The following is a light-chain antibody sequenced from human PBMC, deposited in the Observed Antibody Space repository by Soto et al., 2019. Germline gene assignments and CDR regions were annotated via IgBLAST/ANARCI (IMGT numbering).Light chain of an antibody. CDR1: QSVRSNS. Sequence: EIVLTQSPDTLSLSPRERATLSCRASQSVRSNSLAWYQQKPGQAPRFLIYDASSRATGIPDRFSGSGSGTDFTLTISRLEPEDFAVYYCQQYGSTPLTFGGGTKVDIK. J-gene: IGKJ4*01. CDR3: QQYGSTPLT. CDR2: DAS. V-gene: IGKV3-20*01.